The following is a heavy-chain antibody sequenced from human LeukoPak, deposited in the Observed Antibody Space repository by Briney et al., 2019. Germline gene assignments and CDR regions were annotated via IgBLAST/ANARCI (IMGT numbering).Heavy chain of an antibody. D-gene: IGHD6-13*01. V-gene: IGHV4-59*12. J-gene: IGHJ5*02. Sequence: PSETLSLTCTVSGGSISSYYWSWIRQPPGKGLEWIGYIYYSGSTNYNPSLKSRVTISVDTSKNQFSLKLSSVTAADTAVYYCARGGKQPSRNNWFDPWGQGTLVTVSS. CDR1: GGSISSYY. CDR3: ARGGKQPSRNNWFDP. CDR2: IYYSGST.